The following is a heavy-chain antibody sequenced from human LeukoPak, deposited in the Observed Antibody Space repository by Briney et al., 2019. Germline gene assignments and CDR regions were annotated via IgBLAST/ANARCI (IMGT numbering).Heavy chain of an antibody. CDR2: ISSSSSYI. V-gene: IGHV3-21*01. D-gene: IGHD3-9*01. CDR3: ARDLLGVLRYFDWPRDYYYGMDV. J-gene: IGHJ6*02. Sequence: PGGSLRLSCAASGFTFSSYAMSWVRQAPGKGLEWVSSISSSSSYIYYADSVKGRFTISRDNAKNSLYLQMNSLRAEDTAVYYCARDLLGVLRYFDWPRDYYYGMDVWGQGTTVTVSS. CDR1: GFTFSSYA.